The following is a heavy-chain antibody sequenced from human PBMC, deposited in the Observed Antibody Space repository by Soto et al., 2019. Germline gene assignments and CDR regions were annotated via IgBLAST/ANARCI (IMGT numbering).Heavy chain of an antibody. CDR3: AREDSGYYQFPNWFDP. CDR2: ITGSGGGT. V-gene: IGHV3-23*01. J-gene: IGHJ5*02. Sequence: PGGSLRLSCAGTGFIFSNYAMSWVRQAPGKGLEWLSSITGSGGGTHYADSVKGRFTISRDNSKSTLFLHMNSLRLEDTAVYYCAREDSGYYQFPNWFDPWGQGTLVTVSS. CDR1: GFIFSNYA. D-gene: IGHD3-22*01.